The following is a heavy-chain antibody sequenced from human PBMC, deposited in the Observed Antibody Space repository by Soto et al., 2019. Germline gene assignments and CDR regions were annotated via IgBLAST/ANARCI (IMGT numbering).Heavy chain of an antibody. CDR3: ARGLSGDSVGNEH. D-gene: IGHD4-17*01. Sequence: GGALRLSGAASGCTVSSYYIHWVRPDPGKGRVWVSRVNKDGSSTDYADSVRGRFTISRDNAKNILYLQMNSLRAEDTAGDYCARGLSGDSVGNEHWGQGHRVTVSS. CDR1: GCTVSSYY. V-gene: IGHV3-74*01. CDR2: VNKDGSST. J-gene: IGHJ4*02.